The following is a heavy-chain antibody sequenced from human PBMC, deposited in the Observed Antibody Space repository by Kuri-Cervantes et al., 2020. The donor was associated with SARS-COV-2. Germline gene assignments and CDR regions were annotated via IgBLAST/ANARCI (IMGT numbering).Heavy chain of an antibody. CDR2: IRSKAYGGTT. J-gene: IGHJ4*02. Sequence: GGSLRLSCAVYGGSFSGYYWSWVRQAPGKGLEWVGFIRSKAYGGTTEYAASVKGRFTISRDDSKSIAYLQMNSLKTEDTAVYYCTRVKLLWFGEFSWGQGTLVTVSS. D-gene: IGHD3-10*01. V-gene: IGHV3-49*04. CDR3: TRVKLLWFGEFS. CDR1: GGSFSGYY.